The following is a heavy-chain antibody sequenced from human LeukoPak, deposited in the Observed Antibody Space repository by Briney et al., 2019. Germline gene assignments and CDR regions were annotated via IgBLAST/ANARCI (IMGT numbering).Heavy chain of an antibody. CDR1: GFTVNNNY. V-gene: IGHV3-53*01. D-gene: IGHD4-17*01. Sequence: PGGSLRLSCAASGFTVNNNYMSWVRQAPGKGLDWVSNIYSDGRTFYADSVKGRFTISRDNSKNTLYLQMNSLRAEDTAVYYCAKEHGDLDYWGQGTLVTVSS. J-gene: IGHJ4*02. CDR3: AKEHGDLDY. CDR2: IYSDGRT.